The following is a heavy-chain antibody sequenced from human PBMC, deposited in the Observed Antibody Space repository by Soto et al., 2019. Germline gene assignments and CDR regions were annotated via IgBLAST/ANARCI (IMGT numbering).Heavy chain of an antibody. V-gene: IGHV1-46*01. CDR3: ARHLAAGDY. Sequence: ASVKVSCKASXXTFXSYYMXWVRQAPGQGLEWMGIINPSGGSTNYAQKFQGRFTMTRDTSTSTVYMDLSSLISEATAVYYCARHLAAGDYWGQGTVVTVS. CDR2: INPSGGST. D-gene: IGHD6-13*01. J-gene: IGHJ4*02. CDR1: XXTFXSYY.